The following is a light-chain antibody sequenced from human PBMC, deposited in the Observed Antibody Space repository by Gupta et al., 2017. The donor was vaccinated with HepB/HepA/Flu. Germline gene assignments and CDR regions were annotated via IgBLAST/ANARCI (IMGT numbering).Light chain of an antibody. J-gene: IGLJ2*01. V-gene: IGLV2-18*02. CDR1: SSDVGFYNH. CDR2: GVN. Sequence: QSALTQPPSVSGSPGQSVTISCTGTSSDVGFYNHVSWYQPPPGTAPKLMIYGVNNRPSGVPDRFSGSKSGNTASLTISGLQAEDEADYYCCSYTTSDSLIFGGGTKLTVL. CDR3: CSYTTSDSLI.